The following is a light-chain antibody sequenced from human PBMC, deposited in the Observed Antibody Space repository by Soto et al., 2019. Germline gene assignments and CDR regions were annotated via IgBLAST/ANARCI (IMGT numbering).Light chain of an antibody. CDR1: SSDVGGYNY. CDR2: DVS. V-gene: IGLV2-14*01. J-gene: IGLJ2*01. Sequence: QPVLTQPASVSWTPGQSITISCTGTSSDVGGYNYVSWYQQHPGKAPKLMIYDVSNRPSGVSNRFSGSKSGNTASLTISGLQAEDEADYYCSSYTSSSTLVVFGGGTKVTVL. CDR3: SSYTSSSTLVV.